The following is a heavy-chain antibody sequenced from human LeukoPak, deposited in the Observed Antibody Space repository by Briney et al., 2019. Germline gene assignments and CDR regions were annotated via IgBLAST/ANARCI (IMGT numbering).Heavy chain of an antibody. V-gene: IGHV1-18*01. CDR3: ARGDMTTDHKSDY. J-gene: IGHJ4*02. D-gene: IGHD4-11*01. Sequence: ASVKVSCKASGYTFTSYGITWVRQAPGQGLEWVGWISAYNDNTNYAQKLQGRVTLTTDTSTSTAYMDLRSLRSDDTAVYYCARGDMTTDHKSDYWGQGTLVTVSS. CDR1: GYTFTSYG. CDR2: ISAYNDNT.